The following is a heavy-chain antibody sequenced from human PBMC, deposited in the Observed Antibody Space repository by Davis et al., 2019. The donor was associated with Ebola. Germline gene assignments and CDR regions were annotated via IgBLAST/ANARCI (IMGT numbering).Heavy chain of an antibody. D-gene: IGHD1-26*01. CDR2: LGTSADT. CDR1: GMPFTTYS. J-gene: IGHJ3*02. V-gene: IGHV3-23*01. CDR3: AKDTSNIWFDI. Sequence: GESLKISCAASGMPFTTYSMNWVRQAPGKGLEWVSTLGTSADTYYADSVKGRFTISRDNSKNTLYLQMNGLRVEDTAIYYCAKDTSNIWFDIWGQGTMVTVSS.